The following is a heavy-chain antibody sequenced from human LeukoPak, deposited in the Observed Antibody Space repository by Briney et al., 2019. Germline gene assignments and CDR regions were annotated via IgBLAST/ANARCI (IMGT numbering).Heavy chain of an antibody. CDR2: IYSGGNT. D-gene: IGHD2-15*01. Sequence: GGSLRLSCTVSGFTVSSNSWSWVRQAPGKGLEWVSFIYSGGNTHYSDSVKGRYTISRDNSKNTLYLQMNSLRAEDTAIYYCARRAGEYSHPYDYWGQGTLVTVSS. J-gene: IGHJ4*02. CDR3: ARRAGEYSHPYDY. CDR1: GFTVSSNS. V-gene: IGHV3-53*01.